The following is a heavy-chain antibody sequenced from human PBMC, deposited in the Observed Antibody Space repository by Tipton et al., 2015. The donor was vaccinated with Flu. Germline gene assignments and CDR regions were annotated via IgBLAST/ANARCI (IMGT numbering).Heavy chain of an antibody. V-gene: IGHV3-9*01. J-gene: IGHJ4*02. CDR1: GFTFDDYG. CDR2: INWNSGTT. Sequence: SLRLSCTASGFTFDDYGMHWVRQAPGKGLEWVSGINWNSGTTAYADSVRGRFTISRDNAKNSLLLQMDSLRPEDTALYYCVKDATSTTRFSFDFWGQGTQVTVSS. CDR3: VKDATSTTRFSFDF. D-gene: IGHD1-1*01.